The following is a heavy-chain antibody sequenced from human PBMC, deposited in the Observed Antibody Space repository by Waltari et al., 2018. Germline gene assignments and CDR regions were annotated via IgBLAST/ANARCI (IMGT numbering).Heavy chain of an antibody. Sequence: QVQLVQSGAEVKKPGASVKVSCKTSGYSFTASHIHWVRQAPGQGLEWMGLINPNRCARRLAQKFQGRVTMTTDAPINTAYMEMNRLTSDDTAIYYCARGVNYFGSGLLFDFWGQGALVSVSS. CDR2: INPNRCAR. D-gene: IGHD3-10*01. CDR1: GYSFTASH. J-gene: IGHJ4*02. V-gene: IGHV1-2*02. CDR3: ARGVNYFGSGLLFDF.